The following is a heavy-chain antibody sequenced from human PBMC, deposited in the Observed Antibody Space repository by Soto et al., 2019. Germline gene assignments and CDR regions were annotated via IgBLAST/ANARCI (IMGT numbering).Heavy chain of an antibody. D-gene: IGHD6-13*01. V-gene: IGHV3-33*01. CDR3: ARRQISPPTRGAASARGGMDV. Sequence: GGSLRLSCAASGFTFNNYGRHWVRQAPGKGLEWVAVIWNDGSGYYYANSVKGRFTISRDNSKNTLYLQMSSLRVEDTAVYYCARRQISPPTRGAASARGGMDVWGQGTTVTVSS. J-gene: IGHJ6*02. CDR2: IWNDGSGY. CDR1: GFTFNNYG.